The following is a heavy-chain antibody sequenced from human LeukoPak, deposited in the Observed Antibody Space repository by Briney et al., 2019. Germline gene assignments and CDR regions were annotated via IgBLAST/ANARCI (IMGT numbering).Heavy chain of an antibody. CDR3: ARDREGQIDY. Sequence: PSQTLSLTCTVSGGSISSGGYYWSWIRQHPGKGLEWIGYIYYSGSTYYNPSLKSRVTKSVDTSKNQFSLKLSSVTAADTAVYYCARDREGQIDYWGQGTLVTVSS. V-gene: IGHV4-31*03. J-gene: IGHJ4*02. CDR2: IYYSGST. D-gene: IGHD1-26*01. CDR1: GGSISSGGYY.